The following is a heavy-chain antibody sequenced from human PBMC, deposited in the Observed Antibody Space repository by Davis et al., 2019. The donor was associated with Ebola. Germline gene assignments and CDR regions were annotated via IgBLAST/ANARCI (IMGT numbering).Heavy chain of an antibody. J-gene: IGHJ4*02. CDR1: GFTFSSYD. CDR2: IGTAGDT. CDR3: ARGYSYGFDY. D-gene: IGHD5-18*01. V-gene: IGHV3-13*01. Sequence: GASLKISCASSGFTFSSYDMPWVRQATGKGLEWVSAIGTAGDTYYPGSVKGRFTISRENAKNFLYLQMNRLRAEDTAVYYCARGYSYGFDYWGQGTLVTFSS.